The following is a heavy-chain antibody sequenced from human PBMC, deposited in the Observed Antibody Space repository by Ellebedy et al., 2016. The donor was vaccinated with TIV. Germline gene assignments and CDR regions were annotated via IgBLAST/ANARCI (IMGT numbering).Heavy chain of an antibody. CDR1: GDSLSSSTYF. V-gene: IGHV4-39*01. CDR2: VYNSGST. CDR3: VDQLTGLDAFDI. D-gene: IGHD7-27*01. Sequence: SETLSLTCTVSGDSLSSSTYFWGWIRQPPGKGLEWIGSVYNSGSTSYNLSLKSRVTISVDTSKNQFSLKLSSVTASDTAVYYCVDQLTGLDAFDIWGQGTVVTVSS. J-gene: IGHJ3*02.